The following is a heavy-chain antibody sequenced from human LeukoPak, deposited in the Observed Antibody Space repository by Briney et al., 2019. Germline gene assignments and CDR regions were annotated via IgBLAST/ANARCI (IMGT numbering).Heavy chain of an antibody. CDR3: ARRGYYDILTGPHDY. Sequence: GGFLRLSCAASGFTFSDYYMSWIRQAPGKGLEWVSYISSSGSTVYYADSVKGRFTISRDNAKNSLYLQMNSLRAEDTAVYYCARRGYYDILTGPHDYWGQGTLVTVSS. CDR1: GFTFSDYY. J-gene: IGHJ4*02. CDR2: ISSSGSTV. D-gene: IGHD3-9*01. V-gene: IGHV3-11*04.